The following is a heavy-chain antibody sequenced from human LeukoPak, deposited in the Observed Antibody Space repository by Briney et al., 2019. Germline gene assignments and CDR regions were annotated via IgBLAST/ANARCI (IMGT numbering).Heavy chain of an antibody. D-gene: IGHD1-7*01. Sequence: PGGSLRLSCAASGFTVSSNYMSWVRQAPGKGLEWVSVIYSGGSTYYADSVKGRFTISRDNAKNSLFLQMNSLRDEDSAVYYCVRGGTGATRDDTLNIWGQGAMVTVSS. CDR2: IYSGGST. J-gene: IGHJ3*02. CDR3: VRGGTGATRDDTLNI. V-gene: IGHV3-53*01. CDR1: GFTVSSNY.